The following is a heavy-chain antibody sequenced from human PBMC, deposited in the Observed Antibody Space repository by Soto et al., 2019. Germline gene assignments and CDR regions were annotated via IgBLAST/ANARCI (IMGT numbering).Heavy chain of an antibody. CDR1: GFTFSSYV. J-gene: IGHJ4*02. CDR3: AKDLFSAYSSGWYGGFFDY. D-gene: IGHD6-19*01. V-gene: IGHV3-23*01. CDR2: ISGSGGST. Sequence: GGSLRLSCAASGFTFSSYVMSWVRQAPGKGLEWVSAISGSGGSTYYADSVKGRFTISRDNSKNTLYLQMNSLRAEDTAVYYCAKDLFSAYSSGWYGGFFDYWGQGTLVTVSS.